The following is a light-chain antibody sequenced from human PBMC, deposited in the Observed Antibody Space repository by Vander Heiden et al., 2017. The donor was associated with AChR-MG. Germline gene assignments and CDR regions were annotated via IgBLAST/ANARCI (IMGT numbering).Light chain of an antibody. V-gene: IGLV3-19*01. Sequence: SSELTQDPAVSVALGQTVRITCQGDSLSSAYASGYPQKPGQAPVLVIYGKNNRHSGIPERFAGSSSGNTAALTITGAQAEDEADYYCNSRDSRGNHRVFGGGTKLTVL. CDR1: SLSSAY. CDR3: NSRDSRGNHRV. CDR2: GKN. J-gene: IGLJ2*01.